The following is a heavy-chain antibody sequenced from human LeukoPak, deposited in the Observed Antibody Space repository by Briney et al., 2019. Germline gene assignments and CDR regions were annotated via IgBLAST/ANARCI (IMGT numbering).Heavy chain of an antibody. CDR3: ARGARCFDWLLYNAFDI. V-gene: IGHV4-34*01. D-gene: IGHD3-9*01. CDR2: INHSGST. Sequence: PSETLSLTCAVYGGSFSGYYWSWIHQSPGKGLEWIGEINHSGSTNYNPSLKSRVTISVDTSKNQFSLKLSSVTAADTAVYYCARGARCFDWLLYNAFDIWGQGTMVTVSS. CDR1: GGSFSGYY. J-gene: IGHJ3*02.